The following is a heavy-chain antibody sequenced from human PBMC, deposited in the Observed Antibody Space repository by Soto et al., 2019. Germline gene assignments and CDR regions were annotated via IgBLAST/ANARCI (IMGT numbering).Heavy chain of an antibody. CDR1: GFSFSNAW. CDR2: IKKDGSEK. CDR3: ATNAY. V-gene: IGHV3-7*03. J-gene: IGHJ1*01. Sequence: GGSLRLSCAASGFSFSNAWMSWVRQAPGKGPEWVAKIKKDGSEKSYVDSVKGRFTISRDNAKNLLYLQMNSLRADDTAMYYCATNAYWGQGSLVTAPQ.